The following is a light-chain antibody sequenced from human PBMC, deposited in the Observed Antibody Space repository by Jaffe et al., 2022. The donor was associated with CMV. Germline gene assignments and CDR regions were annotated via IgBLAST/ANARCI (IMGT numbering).Light chain of an antibody. CDR1: SSNIGSNY. V-gene: IGLV1-47*01. J-gene: IGLJ3*02. CDR3: AAWDDSLSGRPCWV. CDR2: RNN. Sequence: QSVLTQPPSASGTPGQRVTISCSGSSSNIGSNYVYWYQQLPGTAPKLLIYRNNQRPSGVPDRFSGSKSGTSASLAISGLRSEDEADYYCAAWDDSLSGRPCWVFGGGTKLTVL.